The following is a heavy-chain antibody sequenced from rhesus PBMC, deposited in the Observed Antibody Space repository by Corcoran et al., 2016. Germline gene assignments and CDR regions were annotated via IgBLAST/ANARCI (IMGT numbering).Heavy chain of an antibody. CDR2: FSGSRAET. Sequence: QVQLQESGPGLVKPSETLSLTCAVSGDSISSNYWGWLRQPPGKGLGWIGRFSGSRAETDSNPTHMRRVTMATDTPKNQFSLTLNSGTAADTAVYYCARYRFGSCDNRFDVWGAGFLVTVSS. CDR3: ARYRFGSCDNRFDV. D-gene: IGHD1-44*02. J-gene: IGHJ5-1*01. V-gene: IGHV4-173*01. CDR1: GDSISSNY.